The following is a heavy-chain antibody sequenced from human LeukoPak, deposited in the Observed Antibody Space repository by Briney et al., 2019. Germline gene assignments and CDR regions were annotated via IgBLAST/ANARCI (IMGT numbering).Heavy chain of an antibody. CDR1: GSSINNNF. D-gene: IGHD6-13*01. J-gene: IGHJ3*02. CDR2: IYSTGSA. V-gene: IGHV4-59*12. CDR3: ARAWEQQLVQGAFDI. Sequence: SETLSLTCTVSGSSINNNFWTWIRQPPGKGLEWIGHIYSTGSANYNPSLKSRVLISGDTSKNQISLKLTSVTAADTAVYYCARAWEQQLVQGAFDIWGQGTLVTVSP.